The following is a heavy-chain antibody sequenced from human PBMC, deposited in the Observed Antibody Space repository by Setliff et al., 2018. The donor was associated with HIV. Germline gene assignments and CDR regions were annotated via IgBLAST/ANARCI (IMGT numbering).Heavy chain of an antibody. CDR3: ARRGENFDY. D-gene: IGHD3-10*01. Sequence: SETLSLTCTVSGGSISIISYYWGWIRQPPGKGLEWIASIYYSGTTYYNPSLKSRVTMSVDMSKNQVSLKLSSVTAADTAVYYCARRGENFDYWGQGTLVTVSS. V-gene: IGHV4-39*07. J-gene: IGHJ4*02. CDR2: IYYSGTT. CDR1: GGSISIISYY.